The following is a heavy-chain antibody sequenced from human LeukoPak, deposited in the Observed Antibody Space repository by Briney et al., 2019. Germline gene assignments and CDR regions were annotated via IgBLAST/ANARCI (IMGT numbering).Heavy chain of an antibody. J-gene: IGHJ4*02. CDR2: IYTSGST. CDR3: ARDSSNPYSSGWYSFDY. CDR1: GGSISSYY. Sequence: SETLSLTCTVCGGSISSYYWSWIRQPAGKGLEWIGRIYTSGSTNYNPSLKSRVTMSVDTSKNQFSLKLSSVTAADTAVYYCARDSSNPYSSGWYSFDYWGQGTLVTVSS. D-gene: IGHD6-19*01. V-gene: IGHV4-4*07.